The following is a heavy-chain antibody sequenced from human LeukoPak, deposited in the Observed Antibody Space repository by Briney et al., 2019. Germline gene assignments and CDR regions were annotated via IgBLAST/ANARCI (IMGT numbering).Heavy chain of an antibody. Sequence: SETLSLTCTVSGGSISSYYWSWIRQPPGKGLEWIGYIYYSGSTNYNPSLKSRVTISVDTSKNQFSLKLSSVKAADTAVYYCARDTNGWYGWFDPWGQGTLVTVSP. D-gene: IGHD6-19*01. V-gene: IGHV4-59*08. CDR2: IYYSGST. J-gene: IGHJ5*02. CDR3: ARDTNGWYGWFDP. CDR1: GGSISSYY.